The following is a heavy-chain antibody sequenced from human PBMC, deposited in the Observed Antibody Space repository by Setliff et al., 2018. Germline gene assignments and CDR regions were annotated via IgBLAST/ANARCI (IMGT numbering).Heavy chain of an antibody. CDR1: GYSISSDYY. J-gene: IGHJ3*02. Sequence: SETLSLTCAVSGYSISSDYYWGWIRQPPGKGLEWIGSMYHSGSTYYNPSLKSRVTISVDTSKNQFSLKLNYVTAADTAVYYCARALGYCSRTSCYADAFDIWGQGTMSPSPQ. CDR3: ARALGYCSRTSCYADAFDI. CDR2: MYHSGST. D-gene: IGHD2-2*01. V-gene: IGHV4-38-2*01.